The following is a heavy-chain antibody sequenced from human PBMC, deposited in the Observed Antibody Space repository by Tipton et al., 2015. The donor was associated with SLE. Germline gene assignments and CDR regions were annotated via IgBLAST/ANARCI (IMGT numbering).Heavy chain of an antibody. CDR1: GGSINSHY. V-gene: IGHV4-59*11. CDR3: ARYPESNYHWFGP. J-gene: IGHJ5*02. CDR2: IYYSGST. D-gene: IGHD4-11*01. Sequence: TLSLTCTVSGGSINSHYWSWIRQPPGKGLEWIGYIYYSGSTNYNPSLKSRVTISVDTSKNQFSLKLSSVTAADTAVYYCARYPESNYHWFGPWGQGALVTVSS.